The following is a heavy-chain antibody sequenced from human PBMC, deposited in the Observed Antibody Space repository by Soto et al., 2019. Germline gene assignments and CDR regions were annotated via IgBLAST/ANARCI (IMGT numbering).Heavy chain of an antibody. V-gene: IGHV4-39*02. Sequence: SETQSLTCTVSGDSIRGSSRYWEWNRQPPGKGLEWIGGFYYSGSPYYNPSLKSRVTISVDTSKNQFSLNLNSVTAADTAVYNCAKEPLYSIAAAGMDYFDYWGQGTLVTVSS. CDR3: AKEPLYSIAAAGMDYFDY. D-gene: IGHD6-13*01. CDR1: GDSIRGSSRY. CDR2: FYYSGSP. J-gene: IGHJ4*02.